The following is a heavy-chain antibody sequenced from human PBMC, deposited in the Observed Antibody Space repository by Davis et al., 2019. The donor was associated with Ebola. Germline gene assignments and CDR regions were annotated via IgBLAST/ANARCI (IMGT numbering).Heavy chain of an antibody. D-gene: IGHD3/OR15-3a*01. CDR2: ISHSGST. V-gene: IGHV4-34*01. Sequence: MPSETLSLTCAVYGGSFSGYYWSWIRQPPGKGLEWIGEISHSGSTNYNPSLKSRVTISVDTSKNQFSLKLSSVTAADTAVYYCVRIRSYDLWSGHGGGMDVWGQGTTVTVSS. CDR3: VRIRSYDLWSGHGGGMDV. J-gene: IGHJ6*02. CDR1: GGSFSGYY.